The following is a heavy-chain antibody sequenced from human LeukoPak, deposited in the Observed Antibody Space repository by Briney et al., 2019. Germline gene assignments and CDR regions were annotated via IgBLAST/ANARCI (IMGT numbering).Heavy chain of an antibody. J-gene: IGHJ6*02. CDR3: ARDYVWFGELLYYYYYYGMDV. V-gene: IGHV3-21*01. Sequence: PGGSLRLSCAASGFTFSSYSMNWVRQAPGKGLEWVSSISCCSSYIYYADSVKGRFTISRHNAKNSVYLQMNSLRAEDTAVYYCARDYVWFGELLYYYYYYGMDVWGQGTTVTVSS. CDR1: GFTFSSYS. CDR2: ISCCSSYI. D-gene: IGHD3-10*01.